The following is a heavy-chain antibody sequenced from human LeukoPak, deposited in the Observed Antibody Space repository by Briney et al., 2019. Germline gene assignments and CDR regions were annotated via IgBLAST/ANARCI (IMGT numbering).Heavy chain of an antibody. D-gene: IGHD3-10*01. CDR3: ARNLWFGESYFDC. CDR1: GYSIINGYY. V-gene: IGHV4-38-2*02. CDR2: ICHSGGT. J-gene: IGHJ4*02. Sequence: TSETLSLTCTVSGYSIINGYYWGWIRQPPGKGLEWIGSICHSGGTYYNPSLKSRVTISVDTSKNQFSLRLSSVTAADTAVYYCARNLWFGESYFDCWGQGTLVTVSS.